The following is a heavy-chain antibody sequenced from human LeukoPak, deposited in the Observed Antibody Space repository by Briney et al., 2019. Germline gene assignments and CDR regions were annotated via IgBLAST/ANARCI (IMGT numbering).Heavy chain of an antibody. J-gene: IGHJ4*02. D-gene: IGHD3-10*01. CDR1: GGSISSYN. Sequence: SETLSLTCAVYGGSISSYNWSWIRQPPGKGLEWIGEINYSRSTNYNPSLKSRVTISVDTTKNKFSLKLSSVTAADTAVYYCARGPRYYGWGSYYQGASFDYWGQGTLVTVSS. CDR3: ARGPRYYGWGSYYQGASFDY. CDR2: INYSRST. V-gene: IGHV4-34*01.